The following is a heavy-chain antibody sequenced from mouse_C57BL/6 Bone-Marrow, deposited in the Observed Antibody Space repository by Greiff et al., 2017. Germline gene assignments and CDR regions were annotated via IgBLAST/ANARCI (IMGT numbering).Heavy chain of an antibody. V-gene: IGHV1-39*01. CDR2: LNPNYGTP. Sequence: EVQLQQSGPELVKPGASVKISCKASGYPFTDYNMNWVKQSNGKSLEWIGVLNPNYGTPSYNQKFKGKATLTVNQSSSSAYMQINSLASEDSAVDYCARRGQRRPHYFDGWGTGTTLTVSS. CDR1: GYPFTDYN. CDR3: ARRGQRRPHYFDG. D-gene: IGHD3-2*02. J-gene: IGHJ2*01.